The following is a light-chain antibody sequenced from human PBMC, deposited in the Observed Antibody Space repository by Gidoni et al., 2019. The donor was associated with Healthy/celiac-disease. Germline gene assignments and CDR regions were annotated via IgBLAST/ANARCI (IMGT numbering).Light chain of an antibody. CDR3: QQRSNWPRRFT. CDR2: DAS. J-gene: IGKJ3*01. Sequence: EIVLTQSPPTLSLSPGERATLSCRASQSVSSYLAWYQQKPGQAPRLLIYDASNRATGIPARFSGSGSGTDFTLTISSLEPEDFAVYYCQQRSNWPRRFTFGPGTKVDIK. CDR1: QSVSSY. V-gene: IGKV3-11*01.